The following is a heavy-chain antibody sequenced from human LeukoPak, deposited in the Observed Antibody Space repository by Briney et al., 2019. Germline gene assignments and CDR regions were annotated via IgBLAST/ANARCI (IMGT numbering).Heavy chain of an antibody. V-gene: IGHV3-7*01. Sequence: GGSLRLSCVASGFTFSNYWMSWVRQAPGKGLEWVANIKEDGSEKYYVDSVKGRFTISRDNAKNSLYLQMNSLRAEDTAVYYCAKDGYSSSYDYWGQGTLVTVSS. CDR2: IKEDGSEK. J-gene: IGHJ4*02. CDR1: GFTFSNYW. D-gene: IGHD6-13*01. CDR3: AKDGYSSSYDY.